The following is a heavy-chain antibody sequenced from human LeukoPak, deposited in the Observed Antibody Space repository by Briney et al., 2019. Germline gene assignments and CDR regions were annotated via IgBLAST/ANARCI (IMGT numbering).Heavy chain of an antibody. J-gene: IGHJ6*02. CDR1: GYTFTSYY. Sequence: ASVKVSCKASGYTFTSYYMHWVRQAPGQGLEWMGIINPSGGSTSYAQKFQGRVTMTRDTSTSTVYMELSSLRSEDTAVYYCARDLYDSSGYQNYYYYGMDVWGQGTTVTVSS. CDR3: ARDLYDSSGYQNYYYYGMDV. D-gene: IGHD3-22*01. CDR2: INPSGGST. V-gene: IGHV1-46*01.